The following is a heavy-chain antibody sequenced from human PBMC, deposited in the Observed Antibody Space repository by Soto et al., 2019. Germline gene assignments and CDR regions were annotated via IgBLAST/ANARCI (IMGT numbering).Heavy chain of an antibody. CDR2: IYSSGST. D-gene: IGHD1-26*01. V-gene: IGHV3-53*01. CDR1: GLSVSSNY. CDR3: ANGPVVGANYKYYDMDV. J-gene: IGHJ6*02. Sequence: GGSLRLSCAASGLSVSSNYMSWVRQAPGKGLEWVSIIYSSGSTYYADSVKGRFTISRDNSKNTLYLQMDNLRAEDTAHYFCANGPVVGANYKYYDMDVWGRGTTVTVSS.